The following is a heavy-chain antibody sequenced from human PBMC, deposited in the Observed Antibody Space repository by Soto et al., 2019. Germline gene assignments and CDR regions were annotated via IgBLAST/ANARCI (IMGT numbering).Heavy chain of an antibody. CDR1: GFTFSSYA. J-gene: IGHJ4*02. Sequence: GGSLRLSCAASGFTFSSYAMSWVRQAPGKGLEWVSAISGSGGSTYYADSVKGRLPISRDNSKNTLYLQMNSLRAEDTAVYYCAKESHYDFWSGYSSSWGQGTLVTVSS. CDR3: AKESHYDFWSGYSSS. CDR2: ISGSGGST. D-gene: IGHD3-3*01. V-gene: IGHV3-23*01.